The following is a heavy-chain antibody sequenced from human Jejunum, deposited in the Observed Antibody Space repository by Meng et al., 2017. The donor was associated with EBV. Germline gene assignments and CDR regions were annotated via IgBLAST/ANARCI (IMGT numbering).Heavy chain of an antibody. CDR3: ARRTGDYVVGY. V-gene: IGHV4-34*01. CDR1: GGSFSGYY. J-gene: IGHJ4*02. Sequence: QVQLHRGGAGLLRPTETLSLPCAFYGGSFSGYYWSWVRQPPGRGLEYIGEVHFSGITNYTPSLKSRVTMSVDASKNQFSLRLTSVTAADTAVYYCARRTGDYVVGYWGQGTLVTVSS. D-gene: IGHD2-8*02. CDR2: VHFSGIT.